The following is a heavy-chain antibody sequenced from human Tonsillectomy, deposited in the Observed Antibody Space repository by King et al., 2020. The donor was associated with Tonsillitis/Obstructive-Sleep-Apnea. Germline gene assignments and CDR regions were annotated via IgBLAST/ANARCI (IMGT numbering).Heavy chain of an antibody. V-gene: IGHV4-59*08. CDR1: GGSISSYY. CDR3: ARVPAGLYYYYYRDV. Sequence: VQLQESGPGLVKPSETLSLTCTVSGGSISSYYWSWIRQPPGKGLEWIGYIYYSGSTNYNPSLKSRVTISVDTSKNQFSLKLSSVTAADTAVYYCARVPAGLYYYYYRDVWGKGTTVTVSS. D-gene: IGHD6-19*01. J-gene: IGHJ6*03. CDR2: IYYSGST.